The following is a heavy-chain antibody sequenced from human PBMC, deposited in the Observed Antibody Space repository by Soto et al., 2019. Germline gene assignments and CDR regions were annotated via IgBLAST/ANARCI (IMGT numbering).Heavy chain of an antibody. V-gene: IGHV3-74*01. Sequence: EVRLVESGGALVKPGASLRLSCSVSGFTFSAYWMHWVRQVPGKGLTWVSRISDDGSTATYADSVKGRFVISRDNAKNSLYLEMNTLRADDSGLYYCARGPRVSSTGTGAHWGRGTLVTVSS. J-gene: IGHJ4*02. CDR3: ARGPRVSSTGTGAH. D-gene: IGHD1-1*01. CDR2: ISDDGSTA. CDR1: GFTFSAYW.